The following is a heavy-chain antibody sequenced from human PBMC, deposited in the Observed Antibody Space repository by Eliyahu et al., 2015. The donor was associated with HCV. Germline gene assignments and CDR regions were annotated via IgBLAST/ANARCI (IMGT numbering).Heavy chain of an antibody. V-gene: IGHV4-39*07. J-gene: IGHJ6*02. CDR3: ARDVVTMVRGVIIYYYGMDV. CDR1: GGSISXSXXX. CDR2: IYYSGST. D-gene: IGHD3-10*01. Sequence: QLQLQESGPGLVKPSETLPLTCTVSGGSISXSXXXWXWIRQPPGKGLEWIGSIYYSGSTYYNPSLKSRVTISVDTSKNQFSLKLSSVTAADTAVYYCARDVVTMVRGVIIYYYGMDVWGQGTTVTVSS.